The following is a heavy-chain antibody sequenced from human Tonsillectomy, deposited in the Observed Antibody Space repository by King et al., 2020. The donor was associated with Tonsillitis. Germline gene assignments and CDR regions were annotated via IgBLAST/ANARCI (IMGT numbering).Heavy chain of an antibody. CDR2: IASAADGGAA. CDR3: INYKSDIGWS. D-gene: IGHD6-19*01. V-gene: IGHV3-15*04. CDR1: GFNFNNAW. J-gene: IGHJ5*02. Sequence: VQLVESGGGLVMPGGSLRLSCGASGFNFNNAWMNWVRQAPGKGPEWVGRIASAADGGAADYSAPVKGRFTMSRDDSKNTLYLQMNSLKTEDTAVYYCINYKSDIGWSWGQGTLVTVSS.